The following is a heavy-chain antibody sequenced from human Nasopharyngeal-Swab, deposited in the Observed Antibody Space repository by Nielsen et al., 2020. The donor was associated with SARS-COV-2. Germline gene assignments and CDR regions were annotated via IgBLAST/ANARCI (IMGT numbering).Heavy chain of an antibody. CDR3: ARDGGGYSGYDYPLYYYYYMDV. V-gene: IGHV6-1*01. J-gene: IGHJ6*03. Sequence: WIRQSPSRGLEWLGRTYYRSKWYNDYAVSVKSRITINPDTSKNQFSLQLNSVTPEDMAVYYCARDGGGYSGYDYPLYYYYYMDVWGKGTTVTVSS. D-gene: IGHD5-12*01. CDR2: TYYRSKWYN.